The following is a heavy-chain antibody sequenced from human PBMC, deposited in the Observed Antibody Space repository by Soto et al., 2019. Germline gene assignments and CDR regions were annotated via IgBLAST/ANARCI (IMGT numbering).Heavy chain of an antibody. J-gene: IGHJ6*02. CDR1: GGSFSGYY. CDR3: ARIRGYCSSTSCYYYYYYYGMDV. Sequence: SETLSLTCAVYGGSFSGYYWSWIRQPPGKGLEWIGEINHSGSTNYNPSLKSRVTISVDTSKNQFSLKLSSVTAADTAVYYCARIRGYCSSTSCYYYYYYYGMDVWGQGTTVTVSS. D-gene: IGHD2-2*01. CDR2: INHSGST. V-gene: IGHV4-34*01.